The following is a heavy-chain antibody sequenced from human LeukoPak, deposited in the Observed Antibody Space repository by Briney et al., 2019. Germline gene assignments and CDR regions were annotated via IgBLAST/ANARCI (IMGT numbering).Heavy chain of an antibody. D-gene: IGHD3-22*01. J-gene: IGHJ4*02. Sequence: TSETLSLTCAVYGGSFSGYYWSWIRQPPGKGLEWIGEINHSGSTNYNPSLKSRVTISVDTSKNQFSLKLSSVTAADTAVYYCSSGYGDYWSQGTLVTVSS. CDR1: GGSFSGYY. CDR2: INHSGST. CDR3: SSGYGDY. V-gene: IGHV4-34*03.